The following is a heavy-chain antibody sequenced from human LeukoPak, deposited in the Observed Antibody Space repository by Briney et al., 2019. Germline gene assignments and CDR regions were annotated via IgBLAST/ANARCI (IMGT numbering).Heavy chain of an antibody. V-gene: IGHV3-30*18. CDR1: GFTFSSYG. D-gene: IGHD2-2*01. Sequence: PGRSLRLSCAASGFTFSSYGMHWVRQAPGKGLEWVAVMSYDGSNKYYADSVKGRFTISRDNSKNTLYLQMNSLRAEDTAVYYCAKDLVGYYFDYWGQGTLVTVSS. CDR2: MSYDGSNK. CDR3: AKDLVGYYFDY. J-gene: IGHJ4*02.